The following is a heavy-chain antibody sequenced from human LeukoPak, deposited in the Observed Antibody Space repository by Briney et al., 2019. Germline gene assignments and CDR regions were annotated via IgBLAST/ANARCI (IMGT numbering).Heavy chain of an antibody. J-gene: IGHJ4*02. CDR2: ISGSGGST. Sequence: GGSLRLSCAASGFTFSSYATSWVRQAPGKGLEWVSAISGSGGSTYYADTVKGRFTISRDNSKNTLYLQMNSLRAEDTAVYYCAKDRGIHYDFWSGSYYFDYWGQGTLVTVSS. V-gene: IGHV3-23*01. D-gene: IGHD3-3*01. CDR3: AKDRGIHYDFWSGSYYFDY. CDR1: GFTFSSYA.